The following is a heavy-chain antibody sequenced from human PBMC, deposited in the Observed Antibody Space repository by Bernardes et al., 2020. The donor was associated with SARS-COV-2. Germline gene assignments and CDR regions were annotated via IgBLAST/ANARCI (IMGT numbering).Heavy chain of an antibody. J-gene: IGHJ4*02. Sequence: SASLTLTCTVSGGSIRGSYWSWIRQTPVQGLEWIGSVYYSGSSNYNPSLKSRVSISIDTSKNQFSLKLSSVSAADTAVYYCARDNLLGEYDTTGYAFDYWGQGTLVTVSS. V-gene: IGHV4-59*01. CDR2: VYYSGSS. CDR1: GGSIRGSY. D-gene: IGHD3-22*01. CDR3: ARDNLLGEYDTTGYAFDY.